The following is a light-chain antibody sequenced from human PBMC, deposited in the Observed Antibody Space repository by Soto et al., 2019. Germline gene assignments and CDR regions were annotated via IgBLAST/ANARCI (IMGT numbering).Light chain of an antibody. CDR1: QSVSAW. V-gene: IGKV1-5*01. CDR3: QQYYSYPPT. Sequence: NQMSQAQCTLFAFVGDRITISCRASQSVSAWLAWYQQKPGKAPKLLISDASSLKSGVPSRFSGSGYGTEFTLTISSLQPEDFATYYWQQYYSYPPTFGQGTRLEIK. CDR2: DAS. J-gene: IGKJ5*01.